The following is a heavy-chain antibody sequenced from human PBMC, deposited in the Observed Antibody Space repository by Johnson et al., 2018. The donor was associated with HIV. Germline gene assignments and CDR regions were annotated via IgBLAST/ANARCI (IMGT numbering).Heavy chain of an antibody. CDR1: GFTFSSYG. V-gene: IGHV3-74*02. CDR3: ARGGSHKMDAFDI. Sequence: VQLVESGGSLVQPGGSLRLSCAASGFTFSSYGMHWVRQAPGKGLVWVSRINSDGSSTSYADSVKGRFTISRDNAKNSLYLQMNSLRAEDTAVYYCARGGSHKMDAFDIWGQGTMVTVSS. J-gene: IGHJ3*02. D-gene: IGHD1-26*01. CDR2: INSDGSST.